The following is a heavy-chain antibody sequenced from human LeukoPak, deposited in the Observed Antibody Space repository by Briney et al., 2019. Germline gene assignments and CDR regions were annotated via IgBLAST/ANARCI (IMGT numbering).Heavy chain of an antibody. V-gene: IGHV4-59*01. Sequence: SETLSLTCTVPGGSISSYYWSWIRQPPGKGLEWIGYIYYSGSTNYNPSLKSRVTISVDTSKNQFSLKLSSVTAADTAVYYCARAAYTIFGVVDGWFDPWGQGTLVTVSS. CDR2: IYYSGST. CDR3: ARAAYTIFGVVDGWFDP. D-gene: IGHD3-3*01. J-gene: IGHJ5*02. CDR1: GGSISSYY.